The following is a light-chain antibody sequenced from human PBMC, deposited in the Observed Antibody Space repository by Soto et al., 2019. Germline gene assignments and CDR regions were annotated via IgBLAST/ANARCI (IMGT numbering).Light chain of an antibody. CDR3: SSYTSSSTLGV. J-gene: IGLJ1*01. CDR1: SSDVGGYNY. CDR2: EVS. V-gene: IGLV2-14*01. Sequence: QSVLTQPASVSGSPGQSITISCTGTSSDVGGYNYVSWYQQHPGKAPKLMIYEVSNRPSGVSNRFSGSKSGNTASLTISGLQDEDEADYYCSSYTSSSTLGVFGCWTTVTVL.